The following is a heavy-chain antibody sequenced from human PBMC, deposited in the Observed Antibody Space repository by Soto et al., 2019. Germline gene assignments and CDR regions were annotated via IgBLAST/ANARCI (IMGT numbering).Heavy chain of an antibody. CDR2: LSSSSISI. CDR1: GFTLTGYS. J-gene: IGHJ2*01. V-gene: IGHV3-21*01. D-gene: IGHD3-22*01. Sequence: EVQLVESGGGLVKPGGSLRLSCVASGFTLTGYSLNWVRQTPGNGLEWVSSLSSSSISIYYPDSVRGRFAISRDNAKNLLYLQMNSLRAEDTVVYYCARQVYDGGGDYSRWYFDRWGRGTQVTVSP. CDR3: ARQVYDGGGDYSRWYFDR.